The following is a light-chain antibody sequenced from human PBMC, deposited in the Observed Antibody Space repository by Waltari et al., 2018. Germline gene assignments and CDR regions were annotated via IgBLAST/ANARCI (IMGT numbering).Light chain of an antibody. CDR1: QGISSY. CDR3: HQRANWPGT. J-gene: IGKJ1*01. CDR2: DAS. V-gene: IGKV3-11*01. Sequence: ETVLTQAPATLSLSPGERATLSCRASQGISSYLAWYQQKPGQAPRLLIYDASNRATGVPARFSGSGSWTDFTLTISSLEPEDFAVYYCHQRANWPGTFGQGTKVEIK.